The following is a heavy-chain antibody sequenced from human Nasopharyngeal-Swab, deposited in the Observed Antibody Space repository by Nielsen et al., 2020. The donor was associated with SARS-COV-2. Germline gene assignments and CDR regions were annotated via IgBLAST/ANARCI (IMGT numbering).Heavy chain of an antibody. J-gene: IGHJ3*02. Sequence: GESLKISCAASGFTFSSYEMNWVRQAPGKGLERVSYISSSGSTIYYADSVKGRFTISRDNAKNSLYLQMNSLRAEDTAVYYCARASLSGSSTGRRAFDIWGQGTMVTVSS. D-gene: IGHD1-26*01. CDR1: GFTFSSYE. V-gene: IGHV3-48*03. CDR2: ISSSGSTI. CDR3: ARASLSGSSTGRRAFDI.